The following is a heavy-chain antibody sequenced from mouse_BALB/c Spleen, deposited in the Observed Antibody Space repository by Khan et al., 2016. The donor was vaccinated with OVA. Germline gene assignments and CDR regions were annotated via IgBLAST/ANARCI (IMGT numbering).Heavy chain of an antibody. CDR1: GFTFSSYG. V-gene: IGHV5-6-3*01. Sequence: EVKLQESGGGLVQPGGSLKLSCAASGFTFSSYGMSWVRQTPDKRLELVATINSNGGSTYYPDSVKGRFTISRDNAKNTLYLQMSSLKSEDTAMXYCARMARTINWGQGTTLTVSS. CDR3: ARMARTIN. J-gene: IGHJ2*01. CDR2: INSNGGST.